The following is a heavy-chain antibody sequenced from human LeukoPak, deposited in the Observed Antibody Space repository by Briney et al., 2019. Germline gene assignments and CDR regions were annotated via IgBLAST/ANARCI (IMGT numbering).Heavy chain of an antibody. V-gene: IGHV3-33*01. J-gene: IGHJ4*02. CDR1: GFTFSSYC. Sequence: GRSLRLSCAALGFTFSSYCMHLVRHAPGKGLEWVAVIWYDGSNKYYADSVKGRFTTSRDNSKNTLYLQMNSLRAEDTAVYYCARDYYDSSGYPTLLFDCWGQGTLVTVSS. CDR2: IWYDGSNK. D-gene: IGHD3-22*01. CDR3: ARDYYDSSGYPTLLFDC.